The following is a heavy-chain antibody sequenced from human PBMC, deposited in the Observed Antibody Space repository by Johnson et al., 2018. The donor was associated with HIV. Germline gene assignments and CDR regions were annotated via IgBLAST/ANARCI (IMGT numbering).Heavy chain of an antibody. CDR3: AKDNVWRDGYRHGAFDI. Sequence: VQLVESGGGLVQPGRSLRLSCAASGFTFSSYGMHWVRQAPGKGLEWVTFIRYAGSNKYYADSVKGRFTLSSDNAKNSLYLQMNSLRAEDTAVYYCAKDNVWRDGYRHGAFDIWGQGTMVTVSS. CDR2: IRYAGSNK. J-gene: IGHJ3*02. CDR1: GFTFSSYG. V-gene: IGHV3-33*03. D-gene: IGHD5-24*01.